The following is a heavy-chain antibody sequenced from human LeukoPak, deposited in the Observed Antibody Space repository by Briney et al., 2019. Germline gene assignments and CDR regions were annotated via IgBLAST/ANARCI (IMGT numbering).Heavy chain of an antibody. Sequence: GGSLRLSCAAPGFTFSDYYMSWIRQAPGKGLEWVSYISSSGSTIYYADSVKGRFTISRDNAKNSLYLQMNSLRAEDTAVYHCAGKGDYGDYGGFDYWGQGTLVTVSS. D-gene: IGHD4-17*01. J-gene: IGHJ4*02. CDR2: ISSSGSTI. CDR1: GFTFSDYY. CDR3: AGKGDYGDYGGFDY. V-gene: IGHV3-11*04.